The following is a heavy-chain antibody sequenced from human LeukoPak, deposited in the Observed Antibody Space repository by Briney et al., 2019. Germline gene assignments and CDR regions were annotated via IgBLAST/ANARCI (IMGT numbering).Heavy chain of an antibody. V-gene: IGHV3-23*01. CDR2: ISGSGGST. CDR3: ARRGDYGPFDY. CDR1: GFTFSSYA. J-gene: IGHJ4*02. D-gene: IGHD4-17*01. Sequence: GGSLRLSCAASGFTFSSYAMSWVRQAPGKGLEWVSAISGSGGSTYYADSVKGRFTVSRDNSKNTLYLQMNSLRAEDTAVYYCARRGDYGPFDYWGQGTLVTVSS.